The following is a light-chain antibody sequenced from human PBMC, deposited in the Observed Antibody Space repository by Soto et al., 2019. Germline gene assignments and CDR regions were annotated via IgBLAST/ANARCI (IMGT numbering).Light chain of an antibody. V-gene: IGKV3-15*01. CDR3: QQYNNWPFIT. CDR2: GAS. J-gene: IGKJ5*01. CDR1: QSVSSN. Sequence: EIVMTQSPATLSVSPGERATLSCRASQSVSSNLAWYQQKPGQAPSLLIYGASTRATGIPARFSGSGSGTEFTLTISSLQSEDFEVYYCQQYNNWPFITFGQGTRLEI.